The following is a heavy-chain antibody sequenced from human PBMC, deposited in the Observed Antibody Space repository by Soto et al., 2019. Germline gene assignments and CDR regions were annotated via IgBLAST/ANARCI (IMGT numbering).Heavy chain of an antibody. CDR1: GFTFSTYS. J-gene: IGHJ5*02. Sequence: GGSLRLSCAASGFTFSTYSMNWVRQAPGKGLEWVSSISSSGSYIYYADSVKARFTISRDNAKNSLYLQMNSLRAEDTAVYYCARDRGYSYGTGWFDPWGQGTLVTVSS. CDR2: ISSSGSYI. D-gene: IGHD5-18*01. V-gene: IGHV3-21*01. CDR3: ARDRGYSYGTGWFDP.